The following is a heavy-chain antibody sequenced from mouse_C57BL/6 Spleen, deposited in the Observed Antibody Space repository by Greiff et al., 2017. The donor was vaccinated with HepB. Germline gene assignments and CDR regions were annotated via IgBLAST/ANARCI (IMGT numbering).Heavy chain of an antibody. Sequence: QVQLQQSGTELVKPGASVKLSCKASGYTFTSYWMHWVKQRPGQGLEWIGNINPSNGGTNYNEKFKSKATLTVDKSSSTAYMQLSSLTSEDSAVYYCARGGYGNYEWFAYWGQGTLVTVSA. V-gene: IGHV1-53*01. J-gene: IGHJ3*01. D-gene: IGHD2-10*02. CDR3: ARGGYGNYEWFAY. CDR2: INPSNGGT. CDR1: GYTFTSYW.